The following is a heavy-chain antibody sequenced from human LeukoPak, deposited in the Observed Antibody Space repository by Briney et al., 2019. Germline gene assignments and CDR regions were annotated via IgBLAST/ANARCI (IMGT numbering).Heavy chain of an antibody. D-gene: IGHD5-24*01. J-gene: IGHJ2*01. CDR1: GGSFSGYY. CDR3: ARRTRDGYNYGAKRERTHWYFDL. V-gene: IGHV4-34*01. Sequence: PSETLSLTCAVYGGSFSGYYWSWIRQPPGKGLEWIGEINHSGSTNYNPSLKSRVTISVDTSKNQFSLKLSSVTAADTAVYYCARRTRDGYNYGAKRERTHWYFDLWGRGTLVTVSS. CDR2: INHSGST.